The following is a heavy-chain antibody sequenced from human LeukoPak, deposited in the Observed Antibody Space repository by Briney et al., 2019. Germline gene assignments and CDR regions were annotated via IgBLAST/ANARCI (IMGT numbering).Heavy chain of an antibody. CDR3: AKERWFGESTLVV. Sequence: GGSLRLSCAASGFTFSSYSMNWVRQAPGKGLEWVSAISGSGGSTYYADSVKGRFTISRDNSKNTLYLQMNSLRAEDTAVYYCAKERWFGESTLVVWGQGTLVTVSS. CDR2: ISGSGGST. CDR1: GFTFSSYS. J-gene: IGHJ4*02. D-gene: IGHD3-10*01. V-gene: IGHV3-23*01.